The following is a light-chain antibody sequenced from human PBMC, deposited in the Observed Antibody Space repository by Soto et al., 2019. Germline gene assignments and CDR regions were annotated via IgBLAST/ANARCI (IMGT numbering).Light chain of an antibody. CDR3: SSWTTITTMI. Sequence: QSALTQPASVSGSPGQSITISCTGTSSDIGGYNFVSWYQQHPGKAPKLMLYDVNIRPSGVSNRFSGSKSGNTASLTISGLQAEDEADYYCSSWTTITTMIFGGGTKLTVL. J-gene: IGLJ2*01. V-gene: IGLV2-14*03. CDR2: DVN. CDR1: SSDIGGYNF.